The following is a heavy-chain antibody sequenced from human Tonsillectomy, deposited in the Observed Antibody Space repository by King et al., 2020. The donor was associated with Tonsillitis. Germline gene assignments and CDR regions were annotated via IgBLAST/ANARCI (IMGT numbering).Heavy chain of an antibody. CDR2: ISRSGSYR. J-gene: IGHJ4*02. V-gene: IGHV3-11*01. CDR3: ARVTTLDYGDYVDY. CDR1: GFIFSDNH. Sequence: QVQLVESGGGLVKPGGSLRLSCAASGFIFSDNHMNWIRQAPGKGLEWISFISRSGSYRFYADSVTGRFTGSRDNAKKSLYLQMDSLRADDTAVYYCARVTTLDYGDYVDYWGQGTLVTVSS. D-gene: IGHD4-17*01.